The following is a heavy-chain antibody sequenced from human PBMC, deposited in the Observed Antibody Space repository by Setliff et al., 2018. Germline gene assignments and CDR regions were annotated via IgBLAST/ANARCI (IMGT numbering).Heavy chain of an antibody. CDR3: ARNGKAGEIMRSYYYYMDV. CDR1: GYTFTAYY. D-gene: IGHD3-16*01. J-gene: IGHJ6*03. CDR2: INPGSGAT. Sequence: GASVKVSCKASGYTFTAYYMHWVRQAPGQGLEWMGWINPGSGATNLAQRFQGRVTMTRDTSISTAYMELSSLRSDDTAVYYCARNGKAGEIMRSYYYYMDVWGKGTTVTVSS. V-gene: IGHV1-2*02.